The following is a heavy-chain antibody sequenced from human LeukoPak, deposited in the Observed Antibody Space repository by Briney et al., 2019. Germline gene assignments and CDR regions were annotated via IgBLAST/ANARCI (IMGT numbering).Heavy chain of an antibody. J-gene: IGHJ4*02. CDR1: GGSISTYY. D-gene: IGHD3-10*01. Sequence: SETLSLTCTVSGGSISTYYWSWIRQSPGKGLEWIGHIYYSGSIKYNPSLKSRVTISVDTSKNQFSLKLSSVTAADTAVYYCARTMVRGVIDYWGQGTLVTVSS. CDR3: ARTMVRGVIDY. CDR2: IYYSGSI. V-gene: IGHV4-59*08.